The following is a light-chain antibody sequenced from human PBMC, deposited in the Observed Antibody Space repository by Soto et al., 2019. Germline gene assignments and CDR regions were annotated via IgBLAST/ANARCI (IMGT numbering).Light chain of an antibody. Sequence: QSALTQPASVSGSPGQSITISCTGTSSNVGSYKLVSWYQQHPGKAPKLMIFEVNKRPSGVSNRFSGSKSGNTASLTISGLKVEHEADYYFCSSGGSPTYVFGTGTKLTVL. V-gene: IGLV2-23*02. CDR3: CSSGGSPTYV. CDR2: EVN. J-gene: IGLJ1*01. CDR1: SSNVGSYKL.